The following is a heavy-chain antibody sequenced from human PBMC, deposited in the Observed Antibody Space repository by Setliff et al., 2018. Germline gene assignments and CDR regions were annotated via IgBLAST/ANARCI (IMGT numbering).Heavy chain of an antibody. J-gene: IGHJ3*02. CDR3: ARGWGSGWSKEGAFDI. CDR1: GGSISSGSYY. CDR2: IYTSGST. V-gene: IGHV4-61*02. Sequence: PSETLSLTCTVSGGSISSGSYYWSWIRQPAGKGLEWIGRIYTSGSTNYNPSLKSRVTISVDTSKNQFSLKLSSVTAADTAVYYCARGWGSGWSKEGAFDIWGQGTVVTVSS. D-gene: IGHD6-19*01.